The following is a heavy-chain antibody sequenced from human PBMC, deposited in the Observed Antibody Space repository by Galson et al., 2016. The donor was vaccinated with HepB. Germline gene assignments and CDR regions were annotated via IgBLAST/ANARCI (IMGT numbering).Heavy chain of an antibody. CDR1: GFTCTAYG. D-gene: IGHD5-12*01. CDR3: ARVLGGYDFYP. Sequence: SAKVSCKASGFTCTAYGISRVRQAPGQGREWMGWINAYNGNTNYAQSFQGRVTMTTDTSTGTAYMELWNLRSDDTALYYCARVLGGYDFYPWGQGTLVTVSS. CDR2: INAYNGNT. J-gene: IGHJ5*02. V-gene: IGHV1-18*01.